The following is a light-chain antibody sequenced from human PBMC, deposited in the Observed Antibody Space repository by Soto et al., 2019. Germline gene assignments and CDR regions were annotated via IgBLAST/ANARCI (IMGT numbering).Light chain of an antibody. CDR3: QQYYSYPWT. J-gene: IGKJ1*01. CDR1: QGISNY. Sequence: DIQMTQSPSSLSASVGDRVNITCRASQGISNYLAWYQQKPGKAPKLLIYAASTLQSGVPSRFSGSGSGTDFTLTISCLQSEDFATYYCQQYYSYPWTFGQGTKVEIK. CDR2: AAS. V-gene: IGKV1-16*01.